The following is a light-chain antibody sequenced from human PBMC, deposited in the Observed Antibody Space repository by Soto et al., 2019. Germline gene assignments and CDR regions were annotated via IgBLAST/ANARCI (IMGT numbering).Light chain of an antibody. CDR3: NHHGPSLFT. Sequence: EVVLTQSPGTLFLSPGERATLSCRASQSLTYNCLAWYQQKPGQAPRLLIYGASNRATGIPDRFSGSGSGTDFTLTIARLEPEDFAVYYRNHHGPSLFTFGPGTKVDVK. CDR1: QSLTYNC. J-gene: IGKJ3*01. CDR2: GAS. V-gene: IGKV3-20*01.